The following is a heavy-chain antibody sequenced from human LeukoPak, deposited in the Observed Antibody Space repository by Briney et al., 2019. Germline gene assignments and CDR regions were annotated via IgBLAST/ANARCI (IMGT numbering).Heavy chain of an antibody. V-gene: IGHV1-69-2*01. CDR2: VDPEDGET. D-gene: IGHD1-26*01. CDR1: GYPFTDYY. J-gene: IGHJ5*02. Sequence: ASVKVSCKVSGYPFTDYYMHWVQQAPGKGLEWMGLVDPEDGETIYAEKFQGRVTITADTSTDTAYMELSSLRSEDTAMYYCVISKGGDWFDPWGQGTLVTVSS. CDR3: VISKGGDWFDP.